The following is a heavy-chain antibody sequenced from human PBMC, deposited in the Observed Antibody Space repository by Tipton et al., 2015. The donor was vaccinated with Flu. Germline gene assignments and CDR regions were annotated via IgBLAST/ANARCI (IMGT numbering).Heavy chain of an antibody. CDR3: AREKDSRGSEYFQQ. CDR2: IYNSGST. D-gene: IGHD6-19*01. Sequence: PGLVKPSETLSLTCTVSGGSISSRSYYWGWIRQPPGKVLEWIGNIYNSGSTYYNPSLKSRVTISIDTSKNQFSLRLSFVTAADTAVYYCAREKDSRGSEYFQQWGQGTLVTVSS. V-gene: IGHV4-39*07. CDR1: GGSISSRSYY. J-gene: IGHJ1*01.